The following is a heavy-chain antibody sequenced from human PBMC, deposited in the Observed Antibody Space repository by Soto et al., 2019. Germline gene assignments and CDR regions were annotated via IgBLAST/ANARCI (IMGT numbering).Heavy chain of an antibody. CDR1: GESISSGGYY. V-gene: IGHV4-31*03. CDR3: ARASSSSSAADY. J-gene: IGHJ4*02. CDR2: IYDSQSA. Sequence: QVQLQESGPGLVKPSQTLSLTCNVSGESISSGGYYWSWIRHHPRKGLEWIGYIYDSQSAYYNPSLKRRVTISIDTSKNHLAMRLSSVTDADTAVYYCARASSSSSAADYWGQGNLVTVSS. D-gene: IGHD6-6*01.